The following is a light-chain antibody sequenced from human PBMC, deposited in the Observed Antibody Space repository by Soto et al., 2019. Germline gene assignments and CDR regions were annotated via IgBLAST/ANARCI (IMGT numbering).Light chain of an antibody. J-gene: IGKJ1*01. Sequence: IQMTQCPSALSASVGDRXXXXXXXSQGIRKDLGWYQVKPGKAPKLLIYAASTLQSGVPSRFSGSGSGTEFTLTISSLQPDDFATYYCQQYDSYSTWTFGQGTKVDIK. CDR1: QGIRKD. CDR2: AAS. CDR3: QQYDSYSTWT. V-gene: IGKV1-17*01.